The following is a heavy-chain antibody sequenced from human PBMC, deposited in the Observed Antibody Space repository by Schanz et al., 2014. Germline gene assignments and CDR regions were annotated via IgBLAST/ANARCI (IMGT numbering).Heavy chain of an antibody. Sequence: QVQLQESGPGLVKPSENLSLTCTVSDGSISSSSYYWGWIRQPPGKGLEWIGSIYQSGTTYYSPSTKSAAPISVDPPKHQSPPNFCSGTAADTAVYYCARPGGSSWSFAYWGLGRLVIVSS. V-gene: IGHV4-39*01. J-gene: IGHJ4*02. CDR3: ARPGGSSWSFAY. CDR1: DGSISSSSYY. D-gene: IGHD6-13*01. CDR2: IYQSGTT.